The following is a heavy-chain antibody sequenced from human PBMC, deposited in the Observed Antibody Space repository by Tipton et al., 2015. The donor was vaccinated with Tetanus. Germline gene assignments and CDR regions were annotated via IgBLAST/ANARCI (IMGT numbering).Heavy chain of an antibody. V-gene: IGHV4-31*03. J-gene: IGHJ5*02. D-gene: IGHD3-16*01. CDR1: GGSISTGGYS. CDR3: ARHHPPRGFPYGGFHP. Sequence: TLSLTCTVSGGSISTGGYSWNWIRQHPGKGLEWIGYIYDSGNTRYNPSLRSRVTISIDSSKTQFSLNLTSVTAADTAVYYCARHHPPRGFPYGGFHPWGQGTLVTVSS. CDR2: IYDSGNT.